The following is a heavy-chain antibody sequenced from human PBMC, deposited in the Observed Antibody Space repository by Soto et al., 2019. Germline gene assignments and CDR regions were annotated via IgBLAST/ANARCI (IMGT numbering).Heavy chain of an antibody. V-gene: IGHV3-23*01. CDR1: GFTFNNYA. J-gene: IGHJ4*02. Sequence: GGSLRLSCAASGFTFNNYAMNWVRQAPGKGLEWVATISATGGSTYYADSVKGRFTISRDNSKNTLYLQMNGLRVEDTAVYYCAKDRLTGNFDYWGQGTQVTVSS. CDR3: AKDRLTGNFDY. CDR2: ISATGGST.